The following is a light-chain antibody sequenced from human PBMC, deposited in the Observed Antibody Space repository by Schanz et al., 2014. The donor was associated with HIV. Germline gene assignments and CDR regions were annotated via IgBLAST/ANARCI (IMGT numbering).Light chain of an antibody. V-gene: IGKV1-5*03. CDR3: QQYDSYPWT. Sequence: DIQMTQSPSTLSAAVGDRVSITCRASQSISTWLAWYQQKPGRAPKLLISEASILEAGVPSRFSGSGSGTEFTLTISSLQPDDFATYYCQQYDSYPWTFGQGTKVEIK. J-gene: IGKJ1*01. CDR1: QSISTW. CDR2: EAS.